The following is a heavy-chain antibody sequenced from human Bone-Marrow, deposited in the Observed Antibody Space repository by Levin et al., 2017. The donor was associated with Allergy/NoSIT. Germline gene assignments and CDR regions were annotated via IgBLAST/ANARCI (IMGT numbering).Heavy chain of an antibody. D-gene: IGHD5-18*01. CDR2: IYYSGGT. J-gene: IGHJ6*02. CDR3: ARHVGYSFGV. CDR1: GGSITGYH. V-gene: IGHV4-59*08. Sequence: SQTLSLTCIISGGSITGYHWSWIRQPPGKGLEWIGYIYYSGGTIYNPSLKSRVSISGDMSKNQFSLKLSSVTAADTAVYYCARHVGYSFGVWGQGTTVTVSS.